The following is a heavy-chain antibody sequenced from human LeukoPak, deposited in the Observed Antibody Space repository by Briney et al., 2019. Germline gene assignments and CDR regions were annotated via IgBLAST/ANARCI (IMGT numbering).Heavy chain of an antibody. Sequence: GGSLRLSCAASGFTFSTYAMSWVRQAPGKGLEWVSVISVTAGYTYYADSVRGRFTISRDNSKNTLYLQMNSLRAEDTAVYYCAKLGGYCSSTSCYRGPFDYWGQGTLVTVSS. J-gene: IGHJ4*02. D-gene: IGHD2-2*02. CDR1: GFTFSTYA. CDR3: AKLGGYCSSTSCYRGPFDY. CDR2: ISVTAGYT. V-gene: IGHV3-23*01.